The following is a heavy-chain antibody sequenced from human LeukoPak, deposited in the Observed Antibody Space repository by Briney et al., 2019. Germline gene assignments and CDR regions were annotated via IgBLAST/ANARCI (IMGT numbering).Heavy chain of an antibody. CDR3: AKEGRTLNTYFDY. J-gene: IGHJ4*02. CDR2: ISGSGGST. Sequence: ISGSGGSTYYADSVKGRFTISRDNSKNTLYLQMNSLRAEDTAVYYCAKEGRTLNTYFDYWGQGTLVTVSS. V-gene: IGHV3-23*01.